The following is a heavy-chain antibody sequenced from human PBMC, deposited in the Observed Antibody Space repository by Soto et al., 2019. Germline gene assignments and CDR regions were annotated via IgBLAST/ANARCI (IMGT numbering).Heavy chain of an antibody. CDR2: ISAYNGNT. V-gene: IGHV1-18*04. CDR3: ARFVVEDDYYYYGMDV. Sequence: QVQLVQSGAEVKKPGASVKVSCKASGYTFTSYGISWVRQAPGQGLEWMGWISAYNGNTNYAQKLQGRVTMTTDTARSTAYMELRSLRSDDTAVYYCARFVVEDDYYYYGMDVWGQGTTVTVSS. CDR1: GYTFTSYG. J-gene: IGHJ6*02.